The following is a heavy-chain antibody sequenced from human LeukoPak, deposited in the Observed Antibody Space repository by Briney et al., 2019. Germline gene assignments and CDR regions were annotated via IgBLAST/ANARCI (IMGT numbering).Heavy chain of an antibody. V-gene: IGHV4-34*01. J-gene: IGHJ4*02. CDR2: INHSGST. CDR1: GGSISGYY. Sequence: PSETLSLTCTVSGGSISGYYWSWIRQPPGKGLEWIGEINHSGSTNYNPSLKSRVTISVDTSKNQFSLKLSSVTAADTAVYYCARGVFCSSTSCSFYFDYWGQGTLVTVSS. D-gene: IGHD2-2*01. CDR3: ARGVFCSSTSCSFYFDY.